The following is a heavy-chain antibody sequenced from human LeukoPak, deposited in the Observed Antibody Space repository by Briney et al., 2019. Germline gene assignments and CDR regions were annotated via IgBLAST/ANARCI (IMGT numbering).Heavy chain of an antibody. V-gene: IGHV3-23*01. CDR1: GFTFSSYA. J-gene: IGHJ4*02. CDR3: AKDLSYGFDY. CDR2: LSGSGSST. D-gene: IGHD5-18*01. Sequence: GGSLRLSCAASGFTFSSYAMSWVRQAPGKGLEWVSALSGSGSSTYYAESVKGRFAISRDNSKSTLYLQMNSLRAEDTAVYYCAKDLSYGFDYWGQGTLVTVSS.